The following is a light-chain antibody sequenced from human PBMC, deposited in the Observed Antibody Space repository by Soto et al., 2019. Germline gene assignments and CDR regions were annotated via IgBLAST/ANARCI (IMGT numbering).Light chain of an antibody. Sequence: DIVMTQSPLSLPVTPGEPASISCRSSQSLLHSNGYNYLDWYLQKPGQSPQLLIYLGSNRASGVPARFSGSGSGQDFTLRISRVEAEDVGVYYCMQALQTPATFGQGTKVEIK. CDR1: QSLLHSNGYNY. CDR2: LGS. CDR3: MQALQTPAT. V-gene: IGKV2-28*01. J-gene: IGKJ1*01.